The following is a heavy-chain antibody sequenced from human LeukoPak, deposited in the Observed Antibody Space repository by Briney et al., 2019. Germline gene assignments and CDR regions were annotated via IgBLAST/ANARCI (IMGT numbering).Heavy chain of an antibody. CDR2: INPNSGGT. V-gene: IGHV1-2*02. Sequence: ASVTVSCKASGYTFTGYYLHWVRQAPGQGLEWMGWINPNSGGTNYAQKFQGRVTMTRDTSISTAYMELGRLRSDDTAVYYCAREYSGYAPGGYWGQGTLVTVSS. CDR3: AREYSGYAPGGY. J-gene: IGHJ4*02. D-gene: IGHD5-12*01. CDR1: GYTFTGYY.